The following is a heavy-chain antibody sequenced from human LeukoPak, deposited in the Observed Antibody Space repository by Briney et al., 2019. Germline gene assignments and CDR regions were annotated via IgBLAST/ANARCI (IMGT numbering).Heavy chain of an antibody. CDR3: ARSGYSYGYGYFQH. V-gene: IGHV4-59*01. D-gene: IGHD5-18*01. CDR1: GGSISSYY. Sequence: PSATLSLTSTVAGGSISSYYWSWIRQPRGKGLEWIGYIYYSGSTNYNPSLKSRVIISVDTSKNQFSLKLSSVTAADTAVYYCARSGYSYGYGYFQHWGQGTLVTVSS. J-gene: IGHJ1*01. CDR2: IYYSGST.